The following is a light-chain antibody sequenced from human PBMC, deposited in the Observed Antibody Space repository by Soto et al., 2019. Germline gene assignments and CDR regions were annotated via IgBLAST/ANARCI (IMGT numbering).Light chain of an antibody. V-gene: IGKV1-5*03. J-gene: IGKJ1*01. Sequence: DVHMSQSPSTLSGSVGYRVTITCRASQTISSWLAWYQQKPGKAPKLLIYKASTLKSGVPSRFRGSGSGTEFTLTISSLQPDDFETYYCQHYNSYSVAFGQGTKVDIK. CDR1: QTISSW. CDR2: KAS. CDR3: QHYNSYSVA.